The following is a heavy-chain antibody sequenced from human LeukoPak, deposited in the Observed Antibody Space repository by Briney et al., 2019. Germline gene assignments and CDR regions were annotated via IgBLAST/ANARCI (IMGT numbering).Heavy chain of an antibody. CDR1: GGSFSGYY. V-gene: IGHV4-34*01. J-gene: IGHJ4*02. Sequence: PSETLSLTCTVFGGSFSGYYWSWIRQSPGKGLEWIGEISHSGSTNYNPSLKSRVTVSVDTSRNQFSLKLSSVTAADTAVYYCARIARARGSCNWGQGTLVTVSS. CDR3: ARIARARGSCN. D-gene: IGHD2-15*01. CDR2: ISHSGST.